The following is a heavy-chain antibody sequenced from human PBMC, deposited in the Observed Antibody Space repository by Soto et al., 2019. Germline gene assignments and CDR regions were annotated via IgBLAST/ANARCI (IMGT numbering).Heavy chain of an antibody. Sequence: EVQLLESRGGLVQPGGSLRLSCAASGFTFSTNSMTWVRQAPGKGLEWVCGISGGGDSTHYADSVKGRFTISRDNSKNMVYLQMNSLTADDTAVYFCSKWDGYGDQWGQGTLVTVSS. CDR2: ISGGGDST. CDR1: GFTFSTNS. J-gene: IGHJ5*02. V-gene: IGHV3-23*01. D-gene: IGHD5-12*01. CDR3: SKWDGYGDQ.